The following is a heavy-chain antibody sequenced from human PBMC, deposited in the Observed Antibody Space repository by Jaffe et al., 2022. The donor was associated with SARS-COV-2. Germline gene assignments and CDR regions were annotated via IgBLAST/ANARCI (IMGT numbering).Heavy chain of an antibody. V-gene: IGHV4-59*01. CDR2: IYYSGST. D-gene: IGHD3-22*01. CDR3: ARDRRLSLPPGYYGMDV. CDR1: GGSISSYY. J-gene: IGHJ6*02. Sequence: QVQLQESGPGLVKPSETLSLTCTVSGGSISSYYWSWIRQPPGKGLEWIGYIYYSGSTNYNPSLKSRVTISVDTSKNQFSLKLSSVTAADTAVYYCARDRRLSLPPGYYGMDVWGQGTTVTVSS.